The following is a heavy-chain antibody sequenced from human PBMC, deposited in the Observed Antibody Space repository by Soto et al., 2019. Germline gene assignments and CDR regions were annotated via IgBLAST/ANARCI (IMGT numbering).Heavy chain of an antibody. CDR1: GFTFSSYA. J-gene: IGHJ3*02. V-gene: IGHV3-23*01. D-gene: IGHD3-22*01. CDR3: AKESGYYESSGYYDAFDI. Sequence: GGSLRLSCAASGFTFSSYAMSWVRQAPGKGLEWVSAISGSGGSTYYADSVKGRFTISRDNSKNTLYLQMNSLRAEDTAVYYCAKESGYYESSGYYDAFDIWGQGTMVTVSS. CDR2: ISGSGGST.